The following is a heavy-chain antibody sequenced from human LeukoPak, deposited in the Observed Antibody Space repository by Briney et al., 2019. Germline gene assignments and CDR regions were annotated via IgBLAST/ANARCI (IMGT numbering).Heavy chain of an antibody. Sequence: GGSLRLSCAASGFTFSSYAMSWVRQAPGKGLEWVSAISGSGGSTYYADSVKGRFTISRDNSKNTLYLQMNSLRAEDTAVSYCATLSGSYGDAFDIWGQGTMVTVSS. D-gene: IGHD1-26*01. CDR3: ATLSGSYGDAFDI. CDR1: GFTFSSYA. CDR2: ISGSGGST. J-gene: IGHJ3*02. V-gene: IGHV3-23*01.